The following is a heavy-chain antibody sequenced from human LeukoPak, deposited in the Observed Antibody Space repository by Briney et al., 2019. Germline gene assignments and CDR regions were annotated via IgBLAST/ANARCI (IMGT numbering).Heavy chain of an antibody. CDR3: ARDAYYYDSSGPSGMDV. Sequence: PSETLSLTCTVSGGSISSYYWSWIRQPPGKGLEWIGYIYYSGSTNYNPSLKSRVTISVDTSKNQFSLKLSSVTAADTAVYYCARDAYYYDSSGPSGMDVWGQGTTVTVSS. CDR2: IYYSGST. D-gene: IGHD3-22*01. CDR1: GGSISSYY. J-gene: IGHJ6*02. V-gene: IGHV4-59*01.